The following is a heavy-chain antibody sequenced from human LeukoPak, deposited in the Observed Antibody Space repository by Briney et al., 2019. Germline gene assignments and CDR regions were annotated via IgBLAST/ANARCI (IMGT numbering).Heavy chain of an antibody. CDR1: GFSLSTSGMC. V-gene: IGHV2-70*17. J-gene: IGHJ4*02. Sequence: SGPALVEPTHTLTLTGTFSGFSLSTSGMCVSWIRQPPGKALEWLVRIDWDDDKFYSTSLRSTLTISKDTSKSQGVLTMTNMDPVDTATYYCARISHLGGRSNIDYWGEGSLVTV. CDR2: IDWDDDK. CDR3: ARISHLGGRSNIDY. D-gene: IGHD6-19*01.